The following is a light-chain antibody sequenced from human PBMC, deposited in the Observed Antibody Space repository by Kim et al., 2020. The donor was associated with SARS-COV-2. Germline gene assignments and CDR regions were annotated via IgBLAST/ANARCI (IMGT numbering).Light chain of an antibody. Sequence: DIQMTQSPSSLSASVGDRVTITCQASQDISNHLNWYQQKRGKAPNLLIYDASTLETGVPSRFSGSGSGTDFTFTITSLQPEDIATYYCQKYASLTSTFGQRRRRGIK. J-gene: IGKJ5*01. CDR1: QDISNH. V-gene: IGKV1-33*01. CDR2: DAS. CDR3: QKYASLTST.